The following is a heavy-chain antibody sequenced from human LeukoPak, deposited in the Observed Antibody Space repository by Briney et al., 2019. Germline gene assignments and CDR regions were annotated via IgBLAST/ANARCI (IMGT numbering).Heavy chain of an antibody. D-gene: IGHD1-1*01. V-gene: IGHV4-38-2*02. CDR3: ARVNAPVATFDY. J-gene: IGHJ4*02. CDR2: ISHGGST. CDR1: GYSLSSTYY. Sequence: SETLSLTCTVSGYSLSSTYYGAWIRQPPGKGLEWIAPISHGGSTYYTPSLESRLTISLYTSRNHFSLRLSSVTAADTAVYYCARVNAPVATFDYWGLGTLVAVSS.